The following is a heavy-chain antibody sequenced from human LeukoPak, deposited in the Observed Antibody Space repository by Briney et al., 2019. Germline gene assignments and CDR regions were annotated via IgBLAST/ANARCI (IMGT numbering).Heavy chain of an antibody. CDR2: ISYDGSNK. CDR1: GFTFSSYS. J-gene: IGHJ4*02. V-gene: IGHV3-30*18. Sequence: GGSLRLSCAASGFTFSSYSMNWVRQAPGKGLEWVAVISYDGSNKYYADSVKGRFTISRDNSKNTLYLQMNSLRAEDTAVYYCAKDLSGRVVTLLYYFDYWGQGTLVTVSS. D-gene: IGHD3-22*01. CDR3: AKDLSGRVVTLLYYFDY.